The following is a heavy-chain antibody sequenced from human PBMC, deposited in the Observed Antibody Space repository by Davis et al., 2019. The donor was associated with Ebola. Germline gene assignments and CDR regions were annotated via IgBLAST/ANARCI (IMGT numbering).Heavy chain of an antibody. J-gene: IGHJ6*04. D-gene: IGHD3-10*01. CDR2: IVVGSGNT. V-gene: IGHV1-58*02. CDR3: ARHGSGSYFPGGMDV. CDR1: GFTFTSSA. Sequence: SVKVSCKASGFTFTSSAMQWVRQARGQRLEWIGWIVVGSGNTNYAQKFQERVTITRDMSTSTAYMELSSLRSEDTAVYYCARHGSGSYFPGGMDVWGKGTTVTVSS.